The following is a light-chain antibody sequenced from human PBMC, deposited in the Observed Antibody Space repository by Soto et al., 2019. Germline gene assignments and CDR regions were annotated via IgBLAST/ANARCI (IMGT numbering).Light chain of an antibody. CDR2: GAS. CDR3: KQYNDWLSLT. Sequence: EIVMTQSPATLSVSPGERATLSCRASQSVSTNLAWYQQKPGQAPRLLIYGASTRATGIPARFSGSGSGTEFTLTISSLQSEEFAVYYCKQYNDWLSLTFGGGTKVDIK. V-gene: IGKV3-15*01. CDR1: QSVSTN. J-gene: IGKJ4*01.